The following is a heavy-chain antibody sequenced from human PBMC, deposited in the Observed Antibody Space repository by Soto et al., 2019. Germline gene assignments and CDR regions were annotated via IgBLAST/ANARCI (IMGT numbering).Heavy chain of an antibody. Sequence: QVQVVESGGGVVQPGRSLRLSCAASGFTFRTYGMHWVRQAPGKGLEWVVVMSYDGSNEYYADSVKGRFTISIDNSXNTLNLQMSSLRTDDTAVYYCAKGAAAGTYYYGMDVWGQGTTVTVSS. CDR3: AKGAAAGTYYYGMDV. CDR2: MSYDGSNE. V-gene: IGHV3-30*18. D-gene: IGHD6-13*01. CDR1: GFTFRTYG. J-gene: IGHJ6*02.